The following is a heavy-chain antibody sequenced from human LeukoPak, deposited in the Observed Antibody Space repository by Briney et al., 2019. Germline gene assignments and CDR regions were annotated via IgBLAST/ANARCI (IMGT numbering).Heavy chain of an antibody. J-gene: IGHJ6*04. CDR3: ARESGVPAATWNYYGMDV. CDR1: GYTFTSYG. D-gene: IGHD2-2*01. V-gene: IGHV1-18*04. Sequence: ASVKVSCKASGYTFTSYGISWVRQAPGQGLEWMGWISAYNGNTNYAQKLQGRVTMTTDTSTSTAYMELRSLRSDDTAVYYCARESGVPAATWNYYGMDVWGKGTTVTVS. CDR2: ISAYNGNT.